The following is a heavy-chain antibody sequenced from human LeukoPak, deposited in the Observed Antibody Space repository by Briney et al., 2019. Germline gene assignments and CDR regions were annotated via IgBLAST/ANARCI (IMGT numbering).Heavy chain of an antibody. CDR3: ARTYSSSWYGVYYYYYMDV. Sequence: PSETLSLTCTVSGGSISSYYWSWIRQPPGKGLEWIGYIYYSGSTNYNPSLKSRVTISVDTSENQFSLKLSSVTAADTAVYYCARTYSSSWYGVYYYYYMDVWGKGTTVTISS. CDR2: IYYSGST. D-gene: IGHD6-13*01. V-gene: IGHV4-59*08. CDR1: GGSISSYY. J-gene: IGHJ6*03.